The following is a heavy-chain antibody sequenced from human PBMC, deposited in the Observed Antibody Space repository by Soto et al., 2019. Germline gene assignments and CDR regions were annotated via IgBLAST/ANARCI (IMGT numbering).Heavy chain of an antibody. CDR2: ISGSGDNT. CDR1: GFTFRNYA. CDR3: EKDPPPGYYSESFDP. V-gene: IGHV3-23*01. Sequence: GGSLRLSCAASGFTFRNYAMSWVRQAPGKGLEWVSVISGSGDNTYYADSVKGRFTISRDNSKNTVYLQMNYLRVDDTAIYYCEKDPPPGYYSESFDPWGQGTLVTVSS. D-gene: IGHD3-9*01. J-gene: IGHJ5*02.